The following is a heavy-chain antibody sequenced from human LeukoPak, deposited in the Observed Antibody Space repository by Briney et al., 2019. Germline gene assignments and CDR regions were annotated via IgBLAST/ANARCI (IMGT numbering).Heavy chain of an antibody. CDR3: AKLLGTKKGHYDFWSGYRNHFDY. CDR2: ITGSGGDT. CDR1: GFTFTNYA. J-gene: IGHJ4*02. D-gene: IGHD3-3*01. Sequence: GGSLRLSCAASGFTFTNYAMSWVRQTPEKGLEWVSAITGSGGDTFHADSVKGRFTISRDNSRNTLYLQMNSLRAEDTAVYYCAKLLGTKKGHYDFWSGYRNHFDYWGQGTLVTVSS. V-gene: IGHV3-23*01.